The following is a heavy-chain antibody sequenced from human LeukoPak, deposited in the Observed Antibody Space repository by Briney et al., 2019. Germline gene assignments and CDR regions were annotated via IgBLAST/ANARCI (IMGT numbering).Heavy chain of an antibody. V-gene: IGHV3-21*01. CDR2: ISSSSSYI. CDR1: GFTFSSYS. J-gene: IGHJ4*02. Sequence: GGSLRLSCAASGFTFSSYSMNWVRQAPGKGLEWVSSISSSSSYIYYADSVKGRFTISRDNAKNSLYLQMNSLRAEDTAVYYCARGIAAADPFDYWGQGTLVTVSS. D-gene: IGHD6-13*01. CDR3: ARGIAAADPFDY.